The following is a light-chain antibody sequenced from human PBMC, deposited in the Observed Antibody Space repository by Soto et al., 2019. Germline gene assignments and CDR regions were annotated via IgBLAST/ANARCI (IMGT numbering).Light chain of an antibody. CDR2: QPS. CDR1: QTLSIGS. CDR3: QHYSGWPPV. V-gene: IGKV3-20*01. J-gene: IGKJ2*01. Sequence: EIVLTQSPDTLSLSPGERATLFCRASQTLSIGSLAWYQQKPGQAPRLLIYQPSARATGIPGRFSGSGSGTDFTLTTSNLQSEDFALYYCQHYSGWPPVFGQGTKV.